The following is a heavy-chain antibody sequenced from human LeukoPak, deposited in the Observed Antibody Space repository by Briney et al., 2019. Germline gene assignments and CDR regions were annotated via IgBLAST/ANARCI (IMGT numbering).Heavy chain of an antibody. V-gene: IGHV3-11*01. CDR1: GFTFSDYY. CDR3: ARSSYYYDSSGYYPPYYYGMDV. D-gene: IGHD3-22*01. Sequence: GGSLRLSCAASGFTFSDYYMSWIRQAPGKGLEWVSYISISGSTIYYADSVKGRFTISRDNATNSLYLQMNSLRAEDTAVYYCARSSYYYDSSGYYPPYYYGMDVWGQGTTVTVSS. J-gene: IGHJ6*02. CDR2: ISISGSTI.